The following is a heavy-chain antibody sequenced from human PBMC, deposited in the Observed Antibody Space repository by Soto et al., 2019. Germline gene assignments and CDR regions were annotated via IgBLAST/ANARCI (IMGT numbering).Heavy chain of an antibody. CDR3: AKAGGGSGSYDYSDV. V-gene: IGHV3-23*01. CDR1: GFTFSSYA. D-gene: IGHD3-10*01. Sequence: GGSLRLSCAASGFTFSSYAMSWVRQAPGKGLEWVSAISGSGGSTYYADSVKGRFTISRDNSKNTLYLQMNSLRAEDTAVYYCAKAGGGSGSYDYSDVWGQGTTVTVSS. CDR2: ISGSGGST. J-gene: IGHJ6*02.